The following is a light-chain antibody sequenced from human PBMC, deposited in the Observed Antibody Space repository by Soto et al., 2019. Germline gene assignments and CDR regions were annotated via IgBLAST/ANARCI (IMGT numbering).Light chain of an antibody. J-gene: IGKJ1*01. CDR3: HQYDKCPWT. Sequence: EIVLRQSPATLFLSGGERATXSCRASQSVSSSYLAWYQQKPGQSPRLLIHGASTRAPGFPARFSGSGSGTDFTLTISRLQSEDFAVYYCHQYDKCPWTFGQGTKVDIK. V-gene: IGKV3-15*01. CDR2: GAS. CDR1: QSVSSSY.